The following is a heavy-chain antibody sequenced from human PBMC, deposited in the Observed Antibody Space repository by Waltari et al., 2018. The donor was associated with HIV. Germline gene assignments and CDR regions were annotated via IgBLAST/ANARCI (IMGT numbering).Heavy chain of an antibody. Sequence: QVQLQDSGPGLVKPSEPLSLTCPVSGGSISSYYRSWIRQPPGKGLEWIGYIYYSGSTNYNPSLKSRVTISVDTSKNQFSLKLSSVTAADTAVYYCARVYDYWGQGTLVTVSS. CDR3: ARVYDY. V-gene: IGHV4-59*01. J-gene: IGHJ4*02. CDR2: IYYSGST. CDR1: GGSISSYY.